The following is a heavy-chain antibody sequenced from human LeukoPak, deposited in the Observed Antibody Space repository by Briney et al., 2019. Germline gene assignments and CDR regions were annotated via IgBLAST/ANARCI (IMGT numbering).Heavy chain of an antibody. V-gene: IGHV3-21*01. CDR2: ISSSSSYI. J-gene: IGHJ3*02. Sequence: PGGSLRLSCAASGFTFSSYSMNWVRQAPGKGLEWVSSISSSSSYIYYADSVKGRFTISRDNAKNSLYLQMNSLRAEDTAMYYCARDRKYSDAFDIWGQGTMVTVSS. CDR1: GFTFSSYS. CDR3: ARDRKYSDAFDI. D-gene: IGHD1-14*01.